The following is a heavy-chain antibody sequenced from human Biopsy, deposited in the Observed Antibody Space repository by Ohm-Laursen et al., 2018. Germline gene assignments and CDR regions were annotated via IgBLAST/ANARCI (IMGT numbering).Heavy chain of an antibody. CDR2: FAPENGRI. CDR1: GYSLTELS. V-gene: IGHV1-24*01. D-gene: IGHD1-1*01. Sequence: SVKVSCKVSGYSLTELSMHWVRQAPGQRPEWMGGFAPENGRIVYSQKFQGRVTMTEDTSTSTAYMEVWRLRSDDTAVYYCAADINVWNVNYWGQGTQVIVSS. J-gene: IGHJ4*02. CDR3: AADINVWNVNY.